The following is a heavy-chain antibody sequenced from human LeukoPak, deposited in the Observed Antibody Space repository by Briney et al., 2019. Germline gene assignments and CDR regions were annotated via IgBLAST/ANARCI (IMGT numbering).Heavy chain of an antibody. Sequence: GGSLRLSCAASGFTFSSHWMHWVRQAPGKGLVWVSRINSDGYSISYADSVKGRFTISRENAKNTLYLQMNSLTVEDTAVYYCARATAEAGTDYWGQGTLVTVSS. J-gene: IGHJ4*02. D-gene: IGHD6-19*01. CDR2: INSDGYSI. CDR1: GFTFSSHW. CDR3: ARATAEAGTDY. V-gene: IGHV3-74*01.